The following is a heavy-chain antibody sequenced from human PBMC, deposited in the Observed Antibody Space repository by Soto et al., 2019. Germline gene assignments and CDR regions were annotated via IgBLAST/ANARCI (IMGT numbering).Heavy chain of an antibody. CDR1: SGSISTYY. D-gene: IGHD2-15*01. CDR3: ARAVVTKYDY. CDR2: ISYSGST. Sequence: SETLSLTCTVSSGSISTYYWNWVRQPPGKGLEWIGSISYSGSTSYNPSLKSRATISIDTSKKYFSLRLNSVTAADTAVYYCARAVVTKYDYWGQGTLVTVSS. J-gene: IGHJ4*02. V-gene: IGHV4-59*12.